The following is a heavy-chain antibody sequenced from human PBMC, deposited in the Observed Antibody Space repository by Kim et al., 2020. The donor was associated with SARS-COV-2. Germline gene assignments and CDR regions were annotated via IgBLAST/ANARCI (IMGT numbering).Heavy chain of an antibody. CDR3: AKDRNYGDYFWFDP. V-gene: IGHV3-23*01. J-gene: IGHJ5*02. Sequence: ADSVKGRFTITRDKSKNTLYLQMNSLRAEDPAVYYCAKDRNYGDYFWFDPWGQGTLVTVSS. D-gene: IGHD4-17*01.